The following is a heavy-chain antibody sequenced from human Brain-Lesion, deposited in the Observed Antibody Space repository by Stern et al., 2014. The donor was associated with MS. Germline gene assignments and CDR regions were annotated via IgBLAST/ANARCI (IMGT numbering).Heavy chain of an antibody. J-gene: IGHJ4*02. D-gene: IGHD3-22*01. V-gene: IGHV4-30-4*01. Sequence: VQLVESGPGLVKPSQTLSLTCNVSGDSISSGDNYWSWIRPSPGQGLEWIGYLYYIGSTFYNPSLTSRVTISVDASQNQFSLSLSSVTAADTAVYYCARGESSRFYYYFDYWGQGNLVTVSS. CDR1: GDSISSGDNY. CDR2: LYYIGST. CDR3: ARGESSRFYYYFDY.